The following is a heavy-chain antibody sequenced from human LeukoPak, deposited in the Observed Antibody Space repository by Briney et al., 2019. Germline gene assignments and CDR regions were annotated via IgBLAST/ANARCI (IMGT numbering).Heavy chain of an antibody. CDR3: AKDRSEGRGSGHQLDY. CDR1: GFTFSSYG. J-gene: IGHJ4*02. Sequence: GGSLRLSCAASGFTFSSYGMAWVRQAPGKGPEWVSGISYSGGGTYYGDSVKGRFTISRDNSKNTLYLQINSLRVGDTAVYYCAKDRSEGRGSGHQLDYWGQGPLVPLSS. CDR2: ISYSGGGT. V-gene: IGHV3-23*01. D-gene: IGHD1-26*01.